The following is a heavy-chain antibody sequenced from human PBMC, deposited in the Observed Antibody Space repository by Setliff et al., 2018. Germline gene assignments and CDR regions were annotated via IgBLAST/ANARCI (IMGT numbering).Heavy chain of an antibody. V-gene: IGHV1-46*01. CDR1: GYTFTSYY. CDR2: INPSGGST. J-gene: IGHJ4*02. D-gene: IGHD2-15*01. CDR3: ARDQGRRYCSGGSCAFFDY. Sequence: ASVKVSCKASGYTFTSYYMHWVRQAPGQGLEWMGIINPSGGSTSYAQKFQGRVTMTRDTSTSTVYMELSSLRSEDTAVYYCARDQGRRYCSGGSCAFFDYWGQGTLVTVSS.